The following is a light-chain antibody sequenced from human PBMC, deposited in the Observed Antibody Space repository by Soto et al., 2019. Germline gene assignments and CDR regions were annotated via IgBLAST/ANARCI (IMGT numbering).Light chain of an antibody. CDR1: QSVSSR. CDR3: QQRSNWPFT. J-gene: IGKJ3*01. CDR2: DAS. Sequence: EIVLTQSPATLSLSPGERATLSCRASQSVSSRLAWYQQKPGQAPRLLIYDASNRATGIPARFSGSGSGTDFTLTISSLEPEDFAVYYCQQRSNWPFTFGPGTEVDIK. V-gene: IGKV3-11*01.